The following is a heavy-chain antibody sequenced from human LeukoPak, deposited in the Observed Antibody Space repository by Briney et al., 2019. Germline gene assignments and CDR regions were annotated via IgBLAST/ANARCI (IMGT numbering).Heavy chain of an antibody. CDR3: AKDPSYYYDSSGYSDNWFDP. Sequence: GGSLRLSCAASGFTFSSYAMSWVRQAPGKGLEWVSAISGSGGSTYYADSVKGRFTISRDNSKNTLYLQMNSLRAEDTAVYYCAKDPSYYYDSSGYSDNWFDPWGQGTLVIVSS. V-gene: IGHV3-23*01. D-gene: IGHD3-22*01. CDR2: ISGSGGST. J-gene: IGHJ5*02. CDR1: GFTFSSYA.